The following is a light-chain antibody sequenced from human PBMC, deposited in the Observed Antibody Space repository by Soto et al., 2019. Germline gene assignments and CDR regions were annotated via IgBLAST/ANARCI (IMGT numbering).Light chain of an antibody. J-gene: IGKJ2*01. CDR1: QSISSW. Sequence: DIQMTQSPSTLSASIGDKVTITCRATQSISSWLAWYQHKPGEAPKLLIYDASDLETGVPLRFSGRGSETEFTLTINGLQPDDFATYYCQQYESYPYAFGQGTKLEIK. V-gene: IGKV1-5*01. CDR2: DAS. CDR3: QQYESYPYA.